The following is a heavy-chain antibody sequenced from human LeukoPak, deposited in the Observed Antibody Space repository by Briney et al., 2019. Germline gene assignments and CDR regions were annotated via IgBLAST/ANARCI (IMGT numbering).Heavy chain of an antibody. Sequence: PGGSLRLSCAASGFTVSSNYMSWVRQAPGKGLEWVSYINIDSITVNYADSVKGRFTISRDNAKNSLYLQMNSLRAEDTAVYYCSTAKFDNWGQGTLVTVSS. CDR3: STAKFDN. J-gene: IGHJ4*02. CDR2: INIDSITV. V-gene: IGHV3-48*01. CDR1: GFTVSSNY.